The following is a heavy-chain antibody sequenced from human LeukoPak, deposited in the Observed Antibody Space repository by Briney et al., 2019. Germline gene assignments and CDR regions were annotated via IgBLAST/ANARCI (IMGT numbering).Heavy chain of an antibody. Sequence: PGGSLRLSCAASGFTFSSYGMHWVRQAPGKGLEWVAVIWYDGSNKYYADSVKGRFTISRDNSKNTLYLQMNSLRAEDTAVYYCASGDHGDYVAAFDIWGQGTMVTVSS. CDR2: IWYDGSNK. CDR1: GFTFSSYG. V-gene: IGHV3-33*01. D-gene: IGHD4-17*01. CDR3: ASGDHGDYVAAFDI. J-gene: IGHJ3*02.